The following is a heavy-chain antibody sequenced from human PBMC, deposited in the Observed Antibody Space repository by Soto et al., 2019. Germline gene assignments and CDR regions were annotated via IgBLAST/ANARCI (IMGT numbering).Heavy chain of an antibody. Sequence: SENLSLTCAVYGGSFSGYYWSWIRQPPGKGLEWIGEINHSGSTNYNPSLKSRVTISVDTSKNQFSLKLSSVTAADTAVYYCARRAISSWHSIQGFDPWGQGTLVTVSS. CDR2: INHSGST. CDR3: ARRAISSWHSIQGFDP. D-gene: IGHD6-13*01. J-gene: IGHJ5*02. CDR1: GGSFSGYY. V-gene: IGHV4-34*01.